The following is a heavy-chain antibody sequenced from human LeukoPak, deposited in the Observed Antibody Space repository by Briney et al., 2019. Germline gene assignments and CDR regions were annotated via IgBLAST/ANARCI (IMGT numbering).Heavy chain of an antibody. CDR2: ISAYNGNT. CDR1: GGTFSSYA. Sequence: ASVKVSCKASGGTFSSYAISWVRQAPGQGLEWMGWISAYNGNTNYAQKLQGRVTMTTDTSTSTAYMELRSLRSDDTAVYYCARGYCSSTSCYIDYYFDYWGQGTLVTVSS. D-gene: IGHD2-2*02. V-gene: IGHV1-18*01. J-gene: IGHJ4*02. CDR3: ARGYCSSTSCYIDYYFDY.